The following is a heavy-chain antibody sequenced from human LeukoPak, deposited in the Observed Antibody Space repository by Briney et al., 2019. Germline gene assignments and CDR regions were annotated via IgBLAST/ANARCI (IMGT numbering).Heavy chain of an antibody. D-gene: IGHD3-9*01. V-gene: IGHV3-48*04. CDR1: GFTFSSYS. J-gene: IGHJ4*02. Sequence: GGSLRLSCAASGFTFSSYSMNWVRQAPGKGLEWISYISNRSSTIYYADSVKGRFTISRDNAKNSLYLQMNSLRAEDTAVYYCARGASYDIVDYWGQGTLVTVSS. CDR2: ISNRSSTI. CDR3: ARGASYDIVDY.